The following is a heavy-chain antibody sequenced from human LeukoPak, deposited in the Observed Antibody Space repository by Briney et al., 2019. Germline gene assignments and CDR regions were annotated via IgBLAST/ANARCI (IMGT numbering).Heavy chain of an antibody. CDR1: GGSISSYY. J-gene: IGHJ2*01. D-gene: IGHD3-22*01. Sequence: SETLSLTCTVSGGSISSYYWSWIRQPPGKGLEWIGYIYTSGSTNYNPSLKSRVTISVDTSKNQFSLKLSSVTAADTAVYYCARTYYYDSSGYYAGVWYFDLWGRGTLVTVSS. CDR2: IYTSGST. CDR3: ARTYYYDSSGYYAGVWYFDL. V-gene: IGHV4-4*09.